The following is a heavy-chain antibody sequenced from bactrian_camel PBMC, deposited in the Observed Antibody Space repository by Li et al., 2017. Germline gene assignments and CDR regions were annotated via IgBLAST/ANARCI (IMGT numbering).Heavy chain of an antibody. Sequence: QVQLVEYGGGLVQPGGSLRLSCAASGFTFARNLMYWVRQAPGMERKGVAGIDLDGSTTYYTDSVKGRFTISQDNAKNTLFLQMNSLKPEDTAVYYCVRGWDDDTWSFNYWGQGTQVTVS. V-gene: IGHV3S6*01. J-gene: IGHJ4*01. CDR3: VRGWDDDTWSFNY. CDR2: IDLDGSTT. CDR1: GFTFARNL. D-gene: IGHD3*01.